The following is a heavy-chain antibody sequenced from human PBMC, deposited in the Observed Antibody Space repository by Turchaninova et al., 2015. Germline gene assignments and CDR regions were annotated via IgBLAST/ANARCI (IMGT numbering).Heavy chain of an antibody. CDR1: GLSVSSSSAA. CDR2: TFYRSRWYT. J-gene: IGHJ4*02. V-gene: IGHV6-1*03. Sequence: QVQLQQSGPGLVKPSQTLSLTCAISGLSVSSSSAAWNWIRQSPSKGLGCRGGTFYRSRWYTVYPFSVKFYMTITSNTSENQFALGLKSGSPGETAVYYCARGGTYFKGFEFWGQGALVTVSS. D-gene: IGHD1-26*01. CDR3: ARGGTYFKGFEF.